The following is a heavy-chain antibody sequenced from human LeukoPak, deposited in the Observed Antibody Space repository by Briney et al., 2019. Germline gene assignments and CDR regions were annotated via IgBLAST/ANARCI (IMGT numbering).Heavy chain of an antibody. Sequence: GGSLRLSCAASGFTFSSYAMHWVRQAPGKGLEWVAVISYDGSNKYYADSVKGRFTISRDNSKNTLYLQMNSLRAEDTAVYYCARDNVEAAWDYWGQGTLVTVSS. CDR1: GFTFSSYA. D-gene: IGHD6-13*01. CDR2: ISYDGSNK. V-gene: IGHV3-30-3*01. J-gene: IGHJ4*02. CDR3: ARDNVEAAWDY.